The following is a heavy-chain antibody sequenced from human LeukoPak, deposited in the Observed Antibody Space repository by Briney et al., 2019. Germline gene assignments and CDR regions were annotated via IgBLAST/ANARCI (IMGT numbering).Heavy chain of an antibody. J-gene: IGHJ4*02. CDR3: ARGSSGWYRAYFDY. Sequence: GASVKVSCKASGGTFSSYAISWVRQAPGQGLEWMGGIIPIFGTANYAQKFQGRVTITADKSTSTAYMEQSSLRSEDTAVYYCARGSSGWYRAYFDYWGQGTLVTVSS. CDR2: IIPIFGTA. V-gene: IGHV1-69*06. CDR1: GGTFSSYA. D-gene: IGHD6-19*01.